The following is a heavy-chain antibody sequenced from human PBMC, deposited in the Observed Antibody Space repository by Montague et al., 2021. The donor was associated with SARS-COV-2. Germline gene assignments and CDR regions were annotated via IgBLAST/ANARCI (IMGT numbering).Heavy chain of an antibody. J-gene: IGHJ6*02. CDR1: GFSFKNYG. D-gene: IGHD6-19*01. CDR3: ARETPVAGTNFYGMDV. Sequence: SLRLSFAASGFSFKNYGIHWVRQATGKGLEWVSAIGPPGGTYYAGSVKGRFSISREDAKNSLYLQMDSLRAEDTAVYYCARETPVAGTNFYGMDVWGLGTTVTVSS. V-gene: IGHV3-13*01. CDR2: IGPPGGT.